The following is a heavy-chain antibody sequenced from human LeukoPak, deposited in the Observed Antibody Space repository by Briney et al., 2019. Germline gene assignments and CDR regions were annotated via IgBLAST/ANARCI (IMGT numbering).Heavy chain of an antibody. CDR3: ARDDCSTSSSQKHQNWFDP. D-gene: IGHD2-2*01. J-gene: IGHJ5*02. V-gene: IGHV3-48*01. CDR2: VSRSITTI. Sequence: GRSLRLSCAASGFTFSSYAMHWVRQAPGKGLEWVSYVSRSITTIYYADSVKGRFTISRDNAENSLYLQMNGLRAEDTAVYYCARDDCSTSSSQKHQNWFDPWGQGTLVTVSS. CDR1: GFTFSSYA.